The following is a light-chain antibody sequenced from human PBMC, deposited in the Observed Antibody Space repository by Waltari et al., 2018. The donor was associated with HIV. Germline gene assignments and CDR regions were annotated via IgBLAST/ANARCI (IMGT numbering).Light chain of an antibody. V-gene: IGKV3-20*01. CDR3: QQCATSPWT. CDR2: CAS. J-gene: IGKJ1*01. CDR1: QSVSANS. Sequence: VLTQSPRTLSLSPGDIAILSCRASQSVSANSLGWFQQRPGQAPRLLVHCASRRATANPARFSCGGSGTDFTLIISRLQPEDFAVYYCQQCATSPWTFGQGTTV.